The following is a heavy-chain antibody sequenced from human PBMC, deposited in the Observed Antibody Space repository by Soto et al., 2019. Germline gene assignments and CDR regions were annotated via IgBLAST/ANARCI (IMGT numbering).Heavy chain of an antibody. CDR1: GGSISSSSYY. CDR3: ARSSIVVVPAAIYYFDY. CDR2: IYYSGST. V-gene: IGHV4-39*01. Sequence: PSETLSLTCTVSGGSISSSSYYWGWIRQPPGKGLEWIGSIYYSGSTYYNPSLKSRVTISVDTSKNQFSLKLSSVTAADTAVYYCARSSIVVVPAAIYYFDYWGQGTLVTVSS. D-gene: IGHD2-2*01. J-gene: IGHJ4*02.